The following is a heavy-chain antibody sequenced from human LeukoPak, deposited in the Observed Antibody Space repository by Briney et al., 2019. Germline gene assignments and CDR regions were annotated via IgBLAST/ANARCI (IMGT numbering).Heavy chain of an antibody. CDR2: INPNNGDT. Sequence: ASVKVSCKASGFTFTDYYIQWVRQAPGQGLEWMGWINPNNGDTKYAQKFQGLVTMSRDTSISTAYMELSRLTSDDTAIYYCARTKPPCSSCLLLDYWGQGTLVTVSS. D-gene: IGHD2-2*01. J-gene: IGHJ4*02. CDR3: ARTKPPCSSCLLLDY. V-gene: IGHV1-2*02. CDR1: GFTFTDYY.